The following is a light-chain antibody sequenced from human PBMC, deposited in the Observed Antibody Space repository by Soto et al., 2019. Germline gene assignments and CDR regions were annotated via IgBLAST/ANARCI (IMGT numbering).Light chain of an antibody. CDR1: SSDVGGYNY. CDR3: TSYTSSSPLV. Sequence: QSALTQPASVSGSPGQSITISCTGTSSDVGGYNYVSWYQHHPGKAPKLMIYEVVNRPSGVSNRFSGSKSGITASLTISGLQAEDEADYYCTSYTSSSPLVFGTGTKLTV. J-gene: IGLJ1*01. V-gene: IGLV2-14*01. CDR2: EVV.